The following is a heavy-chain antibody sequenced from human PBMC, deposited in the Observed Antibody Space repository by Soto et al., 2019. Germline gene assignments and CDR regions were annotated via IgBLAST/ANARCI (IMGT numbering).Heavy chain of an antibody. Sequence: GGSLRLSCAASGFTFSSYSMNWVRQAPGKGLEWVSYISSSSSTIYYADSVKGRFTISRDNAKNSLYLQMNSLRDEDTAVYYCAGHSSNSCYTETCFDPWGQGTLVTVSS. CDR2: ISSSSSTI. V-gene: IGHV3-48*02. CDR1: GFTFSSYS. D-gene: IGHD2-2*02. CDR3: AGHSSNSCYTETCFDP. J-gene: IGHJ5*02.